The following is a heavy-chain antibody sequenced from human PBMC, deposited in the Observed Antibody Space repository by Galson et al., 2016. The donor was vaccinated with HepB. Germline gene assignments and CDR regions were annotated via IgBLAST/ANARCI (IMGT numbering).Heavy chain of an antibody. V-gene: IGHV1-69*06. CDR1: GYRFTRNG. CDR2: FIPILSSA. CDR3: TKIEIRPIVQYFFDA. J-gene: IGHJ4*02. D-gene: IGHD2-15*01. Sequence: SVKVSCKASGYRFTRNGISWVRQAPGQGLEWMGGFIPILSSANYAQKFQGRVTIGADKSTNTAYMGMSSLRYEDTAVYYCTKIEIRPIVQYFFDAWGQGTLATVYS.